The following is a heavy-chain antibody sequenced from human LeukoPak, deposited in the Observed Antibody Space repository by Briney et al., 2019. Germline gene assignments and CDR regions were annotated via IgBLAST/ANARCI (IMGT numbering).Heavy chain of an antibody. V-gene: IGHV1-2*02. CDR2: INPNSGGT. CDR1: GYTFTGYY. D-gene: IGHD3-22*01. J-gene: IGHJ4*02. Sequence: GASVKVSCKASGYTFTGYYMHWVRQAPGQGLEWMGWINPNSGGTNYAQKFQGRVTMTRNTSINTAYMEVSSLRSEDTAVYYCARRVASSGTPLGYWGQGTLVTVSS. CDR3: ARRVASSGTPLGY.